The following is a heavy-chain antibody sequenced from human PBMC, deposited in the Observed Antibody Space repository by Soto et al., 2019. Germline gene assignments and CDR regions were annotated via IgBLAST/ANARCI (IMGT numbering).Heavy chain of an antibody. J-gene: IGHJ6*02. CDR3: ARAKACDSGDCSRGYYYYYGMDV. CDR1: GYTFTSYG. D-gene: IGHD2-21*02. CDR2: ISAYNGNA. Sequence: GASVKVSCKASGYTFTSYGISWVRQAPGQGLEWMGWISAYNGNANYAQKLQGRVTMTTDTSTSTAYMELRSLRSDDTAVYYCARAKACDSGDCSRGYYYYYGMDVWGQGTTVTVSS. V-gene: IGHV1-18*04.